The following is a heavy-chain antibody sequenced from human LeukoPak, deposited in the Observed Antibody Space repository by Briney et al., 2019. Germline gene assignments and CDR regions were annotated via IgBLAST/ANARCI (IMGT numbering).Heavy chain of an antibody. CDR2: LYYTGRT. CDR3: ARRGGSGRAFDY. Sequence: SETLSLTCSVSGASISGGTYYCGWIRQPPGKGLQWIGSLYYTGRTYDNPALNSRVTISVDTSKNQFSLKLSSVTAADTAVYYCARRGGSGRAFDYWGQGTLVTVSS. D-gene: IGHD1-26*01. CDR1: GASISGGTYY. V-gene: IGHV4-39*01. J-gene: IGHJ4*02.